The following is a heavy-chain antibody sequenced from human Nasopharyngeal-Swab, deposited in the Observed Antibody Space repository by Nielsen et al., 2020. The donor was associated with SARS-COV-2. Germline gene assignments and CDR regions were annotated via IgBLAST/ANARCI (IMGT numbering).Heavy chain of an antibody. J-gene: IGHJ4*02. D-gene: IGHD6-13*01. CDR2: INTGSSSI. CDR1: GFTFSSYN. Sequence: GESLKISCAASGFTFSSYNMNWVRQAPGKGLEWVSYINTGSSSIYYADSVKGRFTISRDNAKNSLYLQMNSLRDEDTAVYYCARVVSGSSWTFDYWGQGTLVTVSS. V-gene: IGHV3-48*02. CDR3: ARVVSGSSWTFDY.